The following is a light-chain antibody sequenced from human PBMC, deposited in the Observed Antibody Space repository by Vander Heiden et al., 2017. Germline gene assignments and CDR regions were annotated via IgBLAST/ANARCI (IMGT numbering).Light chain of an antibody. CDR1: GGDSNYD. V-gene: IGLV4-69*01. Sequence: QLVLTQSPSASASLGPAVKLTCTLSGGDSNYDIAWHQQQPEKGHRYLMKFNSDGSHSKGDGIPDRFSGSSSGAERYLTISSLQSDDEADYYCQTWGTGIRVFGGGTKLTVL. CDR2: FNSDGSH. CDR3: QTWGTGIRV. J-gene: IGLJ2*01.